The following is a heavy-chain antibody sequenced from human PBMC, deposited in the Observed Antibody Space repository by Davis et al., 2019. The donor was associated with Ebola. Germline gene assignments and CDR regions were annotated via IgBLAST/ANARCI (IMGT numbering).Heavy chain of an antibody. CDR2: IYPGDSDT. J-gene: IGHJ4*02. V-gene: IGHV5-51*01. D-gene: IGHD3-3*01. Sequence: GESLKISCKGSGYSFTSYWIGWVRQMPGKGLEWMGIIYPGDSDTRYSPSFQGQVTISADKSISTAYLQWSSLTASDTAMYYCARYTILEWSTLDYWGQGTLVTVSS. CDR1: GYSFTSYW. CDR3: ARYTILEWSTLDY.